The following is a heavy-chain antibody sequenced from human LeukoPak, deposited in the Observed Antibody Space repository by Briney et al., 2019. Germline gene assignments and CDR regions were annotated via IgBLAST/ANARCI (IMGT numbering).Heavy chain of an antibody. CDR2: ISPRGGST. Sequence: ASVKVSCKASGYIFTSYYLHWVRQAPGQGLEWMGIISPRGGSTTYAQKFQGRVTMTWDTSTSTVYMAMTSLRSEDTAVYYCARGLRYFDWTQYYLAYWGQGILVTVSS. D-gene: IGHD3-9*01. CDR1: GYIFTSYY. J-gene: IGHJ4*02. CDR3: ARGLRYFDWTQYYLAY. V-gene: IGHV1-46*01.